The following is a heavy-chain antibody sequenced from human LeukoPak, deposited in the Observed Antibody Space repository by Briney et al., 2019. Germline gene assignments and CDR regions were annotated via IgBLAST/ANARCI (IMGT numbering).Heavy chain of an antibody. J-gene: IGHJ5*01. D-gene: IGHD1-26*01. CDR2: INAGNGDT. CDR1: GYTFTNYI. CDR3: ARSYGTGAARGYLDS. V-gene: IGHV1-3*01. Sequence: ASVKVSCKASGYTFTNYIIHWVRQAPGQRLEWMGWINAGNGDTKYSQKFQVRVTITGDTSASTAYMELSSLRSEDTAVYYCARSYGTGAARGYLDSWGQGTLVTVS.